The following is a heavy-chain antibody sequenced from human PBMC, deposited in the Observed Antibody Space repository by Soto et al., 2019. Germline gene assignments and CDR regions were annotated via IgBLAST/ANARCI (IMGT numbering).Heavy chain of an antibody. CDR3: ARLSVVVPAPYYNWFDP. CDR1: GYSFTSYW. CDR2: IYPGDSDT. J-gene: IGHJ5*02. V-gene: IGHV5-51*01. D-gene: IGHD2-2*01. Sequence: GESLKISCKGSGYSFTSYWIGWVRQMPGKGLEWMGIIYPGDSDTRYSPSFQGQVTISADKSISTAYLQWSSLKASDTAMYYCARLSVVVPAPYYNWFDPWGQGTLVTVSS.